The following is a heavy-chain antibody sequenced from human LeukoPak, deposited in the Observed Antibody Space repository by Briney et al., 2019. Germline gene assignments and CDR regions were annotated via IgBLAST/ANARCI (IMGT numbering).Heavy chain of an antibody. CDR2: ITGTGGGP. CDR3: AKDSLFGVVVTARGAFDI. J-gene: IGHJ3*02. Sequence: PRPSLRLSFSASGLTFISNAMSLVRQTPRKRPESVSAITGTGGGPSYADSLRGRFTIPRDNSKVTLYLQMNSMRAEDTAVYYCAKDSLFGVVVTARGAFDIWGQGTMVTVSS. D-gene: IGHD2-21*02. CDR1: GLTFISNA. V-gene: IGHV3-23*01.